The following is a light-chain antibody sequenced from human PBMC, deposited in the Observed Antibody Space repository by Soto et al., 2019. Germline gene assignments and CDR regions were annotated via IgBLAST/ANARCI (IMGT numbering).Light chain of an antibody. Sequence: QSVLTQPPSVSGAPGQRVTISCTGSSSNIGAGYDVHWYQQLPGTAPKLLIYANSNRPSGVPDRFSGSKSGTSASLAITGLLAEDEADYYCHSYESGLGVFGGVTKVTVL. J-gene: IGLJ2*01. CDR3: HSYESGLGV. CDR2: ANS. V-gene: IGLV1-40*01. CDR1: SSNIGAGYD.